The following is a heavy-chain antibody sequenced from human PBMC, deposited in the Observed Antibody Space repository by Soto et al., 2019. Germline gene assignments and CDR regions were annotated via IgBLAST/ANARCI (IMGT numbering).Heavy chain of an antibody. CDR1: GFTFSRHA. V-gene: IGHV3-30-3*01. J-gene: IGHJ4*02. CDR3: AREVGGSSPPG. CDR2: ISYDGSEK. D-gene: IGHD6-6*01. Sequence: QVQLVESGGGVVQPGRSLRLSCAASGFTFSRHAMHWVRQAPVKGLEWVAVISYDGSEKCYADSVKGRFTISRDSSKNTLYLQMDSLGPEDTAVYYCAREVGGSSPPGWGQGTLVTVFS.